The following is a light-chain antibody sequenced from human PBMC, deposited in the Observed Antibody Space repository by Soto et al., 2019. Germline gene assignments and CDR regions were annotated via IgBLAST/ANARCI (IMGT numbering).Light chain of an antibody. CDR2: EVS. CDR3: SSYTSRSTPV. V-gene: IGLV2-14*01. Sequence: QSALTQPASVSGSPGQSITIPCSGRSSDLGGLNYVSWYQQHPGKVPKLIIYEVSNRPSGVSNRFSGSKSGNTASLTISELQAEDEADYYCSSYTSRSTPVFGGGTKVTVL. CDR1: SSDLGGLNY. J-gene: IGLJ2*01.